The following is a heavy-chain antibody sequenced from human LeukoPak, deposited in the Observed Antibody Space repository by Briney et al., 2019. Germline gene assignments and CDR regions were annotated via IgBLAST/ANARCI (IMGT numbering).Heavy chain of an antibody. J-gene: IGHJ5*01. Sequence: GGSLRLSCAASGFTFSRFAMSWVRQAPGKGLEWVGRIKSKSDGGETDYAAPVKGRFTISRDNSKSTLYLQMNSLRAEDTAVYYCAKDRHAPGRYCSSTTCFPFDSWGQGTLVTVSS. CDR2: IKSKSDGGET. CDR3: AKDRHAPGRYCSSTTCFPFDS. D-gene: IGHD2-2*01. CDR1: GFTFSRFA. V-gene: IGHV3-15*01.